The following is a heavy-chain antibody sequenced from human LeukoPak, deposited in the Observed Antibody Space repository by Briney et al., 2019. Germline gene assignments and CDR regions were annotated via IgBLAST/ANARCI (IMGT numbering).Heavy chain of an antibody. D-gene: IGHD5-12*01. Sequence: PSETLSLTCSVSDDSITMYYWTWIRQPPGKGLEWIGYVDHTGSTNFNPSLNGRVSISRDTTKNLFSLKLSSVTAADTAVYYCARGLVATVRGGGYFDYWGQGTLVTVSS. CDR1: DDSITMYY. V-gene: IGHV4-59*12. CDR2: VDHTGST. J-gene: IGHJ4*02. CDR3: ARGLVATVRGGGYFDY.